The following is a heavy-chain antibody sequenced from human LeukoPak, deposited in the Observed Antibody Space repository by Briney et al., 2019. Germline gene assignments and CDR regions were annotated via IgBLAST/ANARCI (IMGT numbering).Heavy chain of an antibody. D-gene: IGHD2/OR15-2a*01. CDR2: IYYSGST. Sequence: SETLSLTCTVSGGSISSHYWSWIRQPPGKGPEWIGYIYYSGSTNYNPSLKSRVTISVDTSKNQFSLKLSSVTAADTAVYYCAYHHNYLSWFDPWGQGTLVTVSS. CDR1: GGSISSHY. J-gene: IGHJ5*02. CDR3: AYHHNYLSWFDP. V-gene: IGHV4-59*11.